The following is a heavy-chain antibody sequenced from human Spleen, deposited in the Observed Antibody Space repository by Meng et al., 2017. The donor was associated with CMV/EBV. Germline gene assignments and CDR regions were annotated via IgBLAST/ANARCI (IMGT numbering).Heavy chain of an antibody. CDR1: GGSISSSNW. CDR3: ARVGFGNSFDY. J-gene: IGHJ4*02. Sequence: LTCAVSGGSISSSNWWSRVRQHPGKGLECIGNIYHSGSTVYNPSLESRVTLSIDKSKNHFSLQMKSVTAADTAIYYCARVGFGNSFDYWGQGTLVTVSS. CDR2: IYHSGST. V-gene: IGHV4-4*02. D-gene: IGHD3-10*01.